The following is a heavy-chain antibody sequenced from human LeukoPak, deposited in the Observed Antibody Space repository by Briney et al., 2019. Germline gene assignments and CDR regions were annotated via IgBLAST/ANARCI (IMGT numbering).Heavy chain of an antibody. CDR3: AKDVRPYHYTRDV. CDR2: ISDSGSST. Sequence: PGGSLRLSCAASGFTFRSNAMSWVRQAPGKGLEWVSTISDSGSSTYHAHSAKGRFTTSRDNSKNTLYLQMNSRRAEDTALYFCAKDVRPYHYTRDVWGQGTTVTVSS. J-gene: IGHJ6*02. CDR1: GFTFRSNA. V-gene: IGHV3-23*01.